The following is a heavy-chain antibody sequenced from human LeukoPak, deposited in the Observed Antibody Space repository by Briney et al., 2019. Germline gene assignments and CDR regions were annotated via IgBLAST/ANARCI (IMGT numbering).Heavy chain of an antibody. J-gene: IGHJ3*02. Sequence: GGSLRLFCAASGFTFSTYAMNWVRQAPGKGLEWLSSISVTSSDIYYAASVKGRFIISRDNAKNSPNLQMNSLRAEDTALYYCARGDDLLQRNDALDIWGQGTMVSVSS. D-gene: IGHD3/OR15-3a*01. CDR1: GFTFSTYA. V-gene: IGHV3-21*01. CDR3: ARGDDLLQRNDALDI. CDR2: ISVTSSDI.